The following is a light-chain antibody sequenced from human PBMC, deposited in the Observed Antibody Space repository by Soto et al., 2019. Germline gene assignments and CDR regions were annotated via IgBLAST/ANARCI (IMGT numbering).Light chain of an antibody. CDR2: DTF. CDR3: QQRTNWLT. J-gene: IGKJ4*01. CDR1: QSVGDY. V-gene: IGKV3-11*01. Sequence: EIVLTQSPATLSLSPGERATLSCRASQSVGDYIAWYQQKPGQAPRLIIYDTFNRATGVPARFSGDGSGTDFILTISRLEPEDFAVYYCQQRTNWLTFGGGTKVVIK.